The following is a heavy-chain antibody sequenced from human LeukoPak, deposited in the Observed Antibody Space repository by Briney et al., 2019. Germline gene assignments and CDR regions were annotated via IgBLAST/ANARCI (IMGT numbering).Heavy chain of an antibody. Sequence: GASVKVSCKASGFTFTSSAMQWVRQARGQRLEWIGWIVVGSGNTNYAQKFQERVTITRDMSTSTAYMELSSLRSEDTAVYYCAALGRFGELGGYWGQGTLVTVSS. D-gene: IGHD3-10*01. J-gene: IGHJ4*02. CDR2: IVVGSGNT. V-gene: IGHV1-58*02. CDR1: GFTFTSSA. CDR3: AALGRFGELGGY.